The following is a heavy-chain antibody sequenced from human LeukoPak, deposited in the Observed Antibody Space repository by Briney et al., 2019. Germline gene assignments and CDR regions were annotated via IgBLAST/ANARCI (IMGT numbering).Heavy chain of an antibody. CDR1: GCTFSNAW. Sequence: PGGSLRLSCAASGCTFSNAWMSWVRQAPGKGLEWVGRIKSKADGGTTDYAAPVKGRFTISRDDSKNTLYLQMNSLKTEDTAVYYCTTAYYDFWSGSYYYYMDVWGKGTTVTVSS. J-gene: IGHJ6*03. D-gene: IGHD3-3*01. CDR3: TTAYYDFWSGSYYYYMDV. CDR2: IKSKADGGTT. V-gene: IGHV3-15*01.